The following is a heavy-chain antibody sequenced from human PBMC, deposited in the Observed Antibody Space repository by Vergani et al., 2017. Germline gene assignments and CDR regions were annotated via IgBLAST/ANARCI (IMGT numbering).Heavy chain of an antibody. CDR2: INPNSGGT. Sequence: QVQLVQSGAEVKKPGASVKVSCKASGYTFTGYYMHWVRQASGQGLEWMGWINPNSGGTNYAQKFQGRVTMTRDTSISTAYMELSMLSSDDTAGDYCARGHLTMVRGHYYMDVWGKGTTVTVSS. V-gene: IGHV1-2*02. CDR1: GYTFTGYY. D-gene: IGHD3-10*01. J-gene: IGHJ6*03. CDR3: ARGHLTMVRGHYYMDV.